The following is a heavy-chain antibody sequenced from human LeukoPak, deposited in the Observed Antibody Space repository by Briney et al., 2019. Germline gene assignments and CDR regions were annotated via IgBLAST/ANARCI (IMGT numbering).Heavy chain of an antibody. CDR2: INHSGST. CDR3: ARLPTMIVVVITQDAFDI. Sequence: PSETLSLTCAVYGGSFSGYYWSWIRQPPGKGLEWIGEINHSGSTNYNPSLKSRVTISVDTSKNQFSLKLSSVTAADTAVYYCARLPTMIVVVITQDAFDIWGQETMVTVSS. CDR1: GGSFSGYY. V-gene: IGHV4-34*01. D-gene: IGHD3-22*01. J-gene: IGHJ3*02.